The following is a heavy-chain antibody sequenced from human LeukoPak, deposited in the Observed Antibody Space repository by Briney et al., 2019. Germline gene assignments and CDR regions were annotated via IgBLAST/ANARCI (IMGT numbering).Heavy chain of an antibody. J-gene: IGHJ5*02. CDR2: IYTSGST. V-gene: IGHV4-61*02. D-gene: IGHD3-10*01. Sequence: PSETLSLTCTVSGGSISSGSYYWSWIRQPAGKGLEWIGRIYTSGSTNYNPSLKSRVTISVDTSKNQFSLKLSSVTAADTAVYYCARDFTMVLGVHSTNWFDPWGQGTLVTVSS. CDR1: GGSISSGSYY. CDR3: ARDFTMVLGVHSTNWFDP.